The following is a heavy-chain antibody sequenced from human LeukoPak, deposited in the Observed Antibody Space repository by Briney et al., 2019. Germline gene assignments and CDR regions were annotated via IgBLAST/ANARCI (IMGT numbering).Heavy chain of an antibody. V-gene: IGHV3-7*01. J-gene: IGHJ4*02. D-gene: IGHD3-22*01. CDR2: IRKDGAAN. Sequence: GGSLRLSCAASGFTFSNEWMTWVRQVPGKGLEWVANIRKDGAANYYLGSVKGRFTISRDNAEESLYLQMNSLRVEDTAVYYCVRASEVQYDSHRNGGLYFRNWGQGTLVTVSS. CDR1: GFTFSNEW. CDR3: VRASEVQYDSHRNGGLYFRN.